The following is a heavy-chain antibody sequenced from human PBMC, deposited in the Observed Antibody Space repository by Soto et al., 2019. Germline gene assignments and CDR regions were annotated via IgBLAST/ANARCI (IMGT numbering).Heavy chain of an antibody. J-gene: IGHJ6*02. CDR1: GYTFTSYG. D-gene: IGHD6-13*01. V-gene: IGHV1-18*01. CDR3: ARDRAAAAADYYYGMDV. CDR2: ISAYNGNT. Sequence: QVQLVQSGAEVKKPGASVKVSCKASGYTFTSYGISWVRQAPGQGLEWMGWISAYNGNTNYAQKLQGRVTMTTDTSTSTAYMDLRSLRSDAKAVYYCARDRAAAAADYYYGMDVWGQGTTVTASS.